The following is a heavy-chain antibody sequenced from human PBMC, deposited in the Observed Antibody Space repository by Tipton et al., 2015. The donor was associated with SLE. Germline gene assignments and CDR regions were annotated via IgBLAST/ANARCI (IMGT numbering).Heavy chain of an antibody. CDR1: GYSFTSYY. D-gene: IGHD3-10*01. CDR3: ARALLWFREDMDV. J-gene: IGHJ6*02. CDR2: INPSGGST. Sequence: QLVQSGAEVKKPGASVKVSCKASGYSFTSYYIHWLRQAPGQGPEWMGIINPSGGSTAYAQRIQGRVTMTWDTSTNMVYMELRSLRSEDTAVYYCARALLWFREDMDVWGQGTTVTVSS. V-gene: IGHV1-46*01.